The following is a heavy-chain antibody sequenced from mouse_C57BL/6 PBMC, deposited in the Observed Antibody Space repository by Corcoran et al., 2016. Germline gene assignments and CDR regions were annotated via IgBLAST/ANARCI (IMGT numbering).Heavy chain of an antibody. CDR3: ARHGSLYAMDY. CDR2: IYPRDGST. CDR1: GYTFTSYD. D-gene: IGHD1-1*01. Sequence: QVQLQQSGPELVKPGASVKLSCKASGYTFTSYDINWVNQRPGQGLEWIGWIYPRDGSTKYNEKFKGKATLTVATSSSTAYMELHSLTSEDSAVYFCARHGSLYAMDYWGQGTSVTVSS. J-gene: IGHJ4*01. V-gene: IGHV1-85*01.